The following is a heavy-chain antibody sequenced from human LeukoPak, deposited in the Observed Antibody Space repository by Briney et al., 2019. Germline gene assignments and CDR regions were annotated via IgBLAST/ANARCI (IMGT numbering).Heavy chain of an antibody. Sequence: GRSLRLSCAASGFTFSSYGMHWVRQAPGKGLEWVAVISYDGSNKYYADSVKGRFTISRDNSKNTLYLQMNSLGAEDTAVYYCAKDKQLVFDYWGQGTLVTVSS. J-gene: IGHJ4*02. CDR1: GFTFSSYG. CDR3: AKDKQLVFDY. CDR2: ISYDGSNK. D-gene: IGHD6-13*01. V-gene: IGHV3-30*18.